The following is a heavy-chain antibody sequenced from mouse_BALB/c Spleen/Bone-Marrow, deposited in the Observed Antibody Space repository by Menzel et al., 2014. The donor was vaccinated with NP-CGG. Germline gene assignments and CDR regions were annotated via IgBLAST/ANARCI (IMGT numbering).Heavy chain of an antibody. Sequence: EVKLMESGGGLVQLGGSLKLSCAASGFDFSRYWMSWVRQAPGKGLEWIGEINPDSNTINYTPSLKDKFIISRDNAKNTLYLQMSKVRSEDTALYYCARLGYYGSFAYWGQGTLVTVSA. CDR2: INPDSNTI. CDR3: ARLGYYGSFAY. CDR1: GFDFSRYW. V-gene: IGHV4-1*02. D-gene: IGHD1-2*01. J-gene: IGHJ3*01.